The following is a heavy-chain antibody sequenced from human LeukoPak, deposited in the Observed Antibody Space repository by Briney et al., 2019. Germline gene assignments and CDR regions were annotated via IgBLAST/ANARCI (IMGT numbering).Heavy chain of an antibody. CDR2: IYYSGST. V-gene: IGHV4-4*07. J-gene: IGHJ4*02. CDR3: ARVALGPDVDY. Sequence: SETLSLTCTVSGGSISSYYWSWIRQPAGKGLEWIGRIYYSGSTYYNPPLKSRVTISVDTSKNQFSLKLSSVTAADTAVYYCARVALGPDVDYWGQGTLVTVPS. D-gene: IGHD1-14*01. CDR1: GGSISSYY.